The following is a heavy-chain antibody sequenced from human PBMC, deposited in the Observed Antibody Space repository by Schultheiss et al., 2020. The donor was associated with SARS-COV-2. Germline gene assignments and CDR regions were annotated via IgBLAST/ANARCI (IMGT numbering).Heavy chain of an antibody. V-gene: IGHV1-69*06. CDR2: IIPIFGTA. D-gene: IGHD3-10*01. Sequence: SVKVSCKASGGTFSSYAISWVRQAPGQGLEWMGGIIPIFGTANYAQKFQGRVTITADKSTGTAYMELSSLRSEDTAVYYCASDVLLWFGEPRYFDYWGQGTLVTVSS. CDR1: GGTFSSYA. J-gene: IGHJ4*02. CDR3: ASDVLLWFGEPRYFDY.